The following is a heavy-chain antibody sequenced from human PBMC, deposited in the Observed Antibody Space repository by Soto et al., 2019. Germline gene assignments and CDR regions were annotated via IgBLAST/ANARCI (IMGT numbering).Heavy chain of an antibody. D-gene: IGHD5-12*01. Sequence: EVQLVESGGGLIQPGESLRLSCAASGFPFGPFYMHWVRQAPGKGLEWVSHINGDGTTTVYADSVKGRFTISRDNAKNTLYLQMTTLTAEDTAVYYCTRDRGYPDSFDIWGQGTMVTVSS. J-gene: IGHJ3*02. CDR3: TRDRGYPDSFDI. CDR2: INGDGTTT. V-gene: IGHV3-74*01. CDR1: GFPFGPFY.